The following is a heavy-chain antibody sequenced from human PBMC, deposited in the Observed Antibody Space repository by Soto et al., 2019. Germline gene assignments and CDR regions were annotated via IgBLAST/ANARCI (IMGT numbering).Heavy chain of an antibody. CDR3: ARTGGDYVYYYYYMDV. Sequence: GGSLRRSCAASGFTFDDYGMSWVRQAPGKGLEWVSGLNWNGGSTGYADSVKGRFTISRDNAKNSLYLKMSSLGAETNCFYHCARTGGDYVYYYYYMDVWGKGTTVTVSS. CDR2: LNWNGGST. J-gene: IGHJ6*03. D-gene: IGHD2-21*02. CDR1: GFTFDDYG. V-gene: IGHV3-20*01.